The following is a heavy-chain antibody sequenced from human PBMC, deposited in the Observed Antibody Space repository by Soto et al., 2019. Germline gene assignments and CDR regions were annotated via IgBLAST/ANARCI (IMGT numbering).Heavy chain of an antibody. J-gene: IGHJ5*02. D-gene: IGHD6-6*01. CDR3: ARERPDGARLDP. V-gene: IGHV4-30-4*01. CDR1: GGSISSGDYY. CDR2: IYHSGST. Sequence: TLSLTCTVSGGSISSGDYYWSWIRQPPGKGLEWIGYIYHSGSTYYNPSLKSRVTISVDTSKNQFSLKLSSVTAADTAVYYCARERPDGARLDPWGEGTLVTVSS.